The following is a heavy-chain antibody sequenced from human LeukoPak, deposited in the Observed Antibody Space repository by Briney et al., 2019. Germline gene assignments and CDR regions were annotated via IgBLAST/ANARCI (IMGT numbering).Heavy chain of an antibody. CDR3: ARGDIVATLLPYYYYMDV. CDR1: GFTFDDYG. Sequence: GGSLRLSCAASGFTFDDYGLSWLRPAPGKGLEWVSGINWYGGRTGYADSVKGRFTISRDNAKNPLYLQMNNLRAGDPALYYCARGDIVATLLPYYYYMDVWGKGTTVTVSS. V-gene: IGHV3-20*04. CDR2: INWYGGRT. J-gene: IGHJ6*03. D-gene: IGHD5-12*01.